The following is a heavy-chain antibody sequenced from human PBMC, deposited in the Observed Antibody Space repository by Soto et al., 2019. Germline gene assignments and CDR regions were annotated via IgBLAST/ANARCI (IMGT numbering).Heavy chain of an antibody. CDR2: IKQDGSEK. D-gene: IGHD5-12*01. V-gene: IGHV3-7*03. CDR3: AGSVEMATLIFDY. CDR1: GFTFSSYW. J-gene: IGHJ4*02. Sequence: QSGGSLRLSCAASGFTFSSYWMSWVRQAPGKGLEWVANIKQDGSEKYYVDSVKGRFTISRDNAKNSLYLQMNSLRAEDTAVYYCAGSVEMATLIFDYWGQGTLVTVSS.